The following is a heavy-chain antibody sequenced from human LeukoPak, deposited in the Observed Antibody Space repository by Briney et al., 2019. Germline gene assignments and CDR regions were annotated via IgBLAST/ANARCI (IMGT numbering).Heavy chain of an antibody. Sequence: PSETLSLTCTVSGDSITNYYWSWIRQPPGEGLEWIGYISYSGNTNYNPSLKSRVTISVDMSKNQFSLKLSSVTAADTAVYYCARHFLRFLEWLPLPLVTAPFDYWGQGTLVTVSS. CDR1: GDSITNYY. V-gene: IGHV4-59*08. CDR2: ISYSGNT. J-gene: IGHJ4*02. CDR3: ARHFLRFLEWLPLPLVTAPFDY. D-gene: IGHD3-3*01.